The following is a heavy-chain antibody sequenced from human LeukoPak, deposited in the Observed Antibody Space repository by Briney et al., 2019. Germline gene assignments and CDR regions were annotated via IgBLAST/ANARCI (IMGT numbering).Heavy chain of an antibody. V-gene: IGHV4-59*01. CDR3: VRVGDASSTLSAFDI. Sequence: SETLSLTCTVSGGSINSYYWSWIRQPPGKGLEWIGYIYNSETINYNPSLTSRVTISLDTSKNQVSLKLTSVTAADTAVYYCVRVGDASSTLSAFDIWGQGTMVTVSS. J-gene: IGHJ3*02. CDR1: GGSINSYY. CDR2: IYNSETI. D-gene: IGHD6-6*01.